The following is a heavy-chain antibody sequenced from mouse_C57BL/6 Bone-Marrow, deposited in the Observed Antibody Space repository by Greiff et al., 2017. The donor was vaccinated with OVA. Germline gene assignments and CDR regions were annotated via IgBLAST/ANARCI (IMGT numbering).Heavy chain of an antibody. CDR2: IDPSDSYT. J-gene: IGHJ2*01. D-gene: IGHD5-5*01. Sequence: VQLQQPGAELVMPGASVKLSCKASGYTFTSYWMHWVKQRPGQGLEWIGEIDPSDSYTNYNQKFKGKSTFTVDKSSSTAYMQLSSLTSEDSAVYYCARGGLPFDYWGQGTTLTVSS. V-gene: IGHV1-69*01. CDR3: ARGGLPFDY. CDR1: GYTFTSYW.